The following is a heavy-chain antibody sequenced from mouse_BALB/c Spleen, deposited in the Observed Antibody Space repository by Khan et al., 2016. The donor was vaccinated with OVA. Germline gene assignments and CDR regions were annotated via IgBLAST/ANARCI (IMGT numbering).Heavy chain of an antibody. CDR1: GYTFTDYY. D-gene: IGHD1-2*01. CDR3: SRRNYFGYTFAY. CDR2: FSPGSGDT. V-gene: IGHV1-77*01. Sequence: QMQLEESGAELARPGASVKLSCKASGYTFTDYYINWVKQRTGQGLEWIGEFSPGSGDTYYNEKFKGKATLTADISSTTAYMHLSSLTSEASSVYYCSRRNYFGYTFAYWGQGTLVTVSA. J-gene: IGHJ3*01.